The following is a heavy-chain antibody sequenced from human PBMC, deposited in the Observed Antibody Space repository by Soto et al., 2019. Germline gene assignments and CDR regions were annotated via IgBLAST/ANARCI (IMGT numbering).Heavy chain of an antibody. CDR1: GFTFDRYT. V-gene: IGHV3-43*01. J-gene: IGHJ1*01. D-gene: IGHD3-16*02. Sequence: GGSLTLSCAASGFTFDRYTMHWVRQAPGKGLEWVSLISWDDGSTYYADSVKGRFTISRDNSKNSLYLQMNSLRTEDTALYYCATDSPPQKRLYEHWGQGTLVTASS. CDR3: ATDSPPQKRLYEH. CDR2: ISWDDGST.